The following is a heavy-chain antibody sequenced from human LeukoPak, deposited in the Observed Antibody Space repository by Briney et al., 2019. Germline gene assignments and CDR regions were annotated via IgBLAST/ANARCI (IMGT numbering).Heavy chain of an antibody. V-gene: IGHV4-59*01. CDR1: GGSFSGYY. CDR2: IYYSGST. Sequence: SETLSLTCAVYGGSFSGYYWSWTRQPPGKGLEWIGYIYYSGSTNYNPSLKSRVTISVDTSKNQFSLKLSSVTAADTAVYYCARGDNWFDPWGQGTLVTVSS. CDR3: ARGDNWFDP. J-gene: IGHJ5*02.